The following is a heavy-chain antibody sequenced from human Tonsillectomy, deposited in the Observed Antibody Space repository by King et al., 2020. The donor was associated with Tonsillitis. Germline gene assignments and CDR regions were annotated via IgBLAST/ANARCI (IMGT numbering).Heavy chain of an antibody. Sequence: VQLVESGGGLVQPGGSLRLSCAASGFTFSSYAMSWVRQAPGKGLEWVSVIYSGGSSTCYADSVKGRFTISGDNSKNTTYLQMNSLRAEDTAVYYCAKGSGSSGWYGPLDYWGQGTLVTVSS. J-gene: IGHJ4*02. D-gene: IGHD6-19*01. CDR2: IYSGGSST. V-gene: IGHV3-23*03. CDR1: GFTFSSYA. CDR3: AKGSGSSGWYGPLDY.